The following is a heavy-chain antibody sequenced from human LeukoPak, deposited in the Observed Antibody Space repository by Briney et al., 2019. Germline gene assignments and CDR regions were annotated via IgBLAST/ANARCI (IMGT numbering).Heavy chain of an antibody. CDR3: ARALPSGWLHDAFDV. Sequence: GGSLRLSCAASGFTFSSYEMNWVRQAPEKGLEWVSSISSSGGNIYYADSVKGRFTISRDNAENSLYLQMNSLRAEDTAIYYCARALPSGWLHDAFDVWGQGTMLTVSS. V-gene: IGHV3-48*03. J-gene: IGHJ3*01. CDR1: GFTFSSYE. D-gene: IGHD6-19*01. CDR2: ISSSGGNI.